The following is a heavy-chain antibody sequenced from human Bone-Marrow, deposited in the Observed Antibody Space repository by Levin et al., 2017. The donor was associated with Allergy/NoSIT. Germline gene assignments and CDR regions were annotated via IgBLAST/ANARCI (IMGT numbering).Heavy chain of an antibody. Sequence: ASVKVSCKASGYTFTNYGISWVRQAPGQGLEWLGWFAAYNLNTTYSQTFQGRVTMTRDTFTNTAYMELRSLRSDDTAVYYCASLIDVCIRYTGVNVWGQGTTVTVTS. D-gene: IGHD3-16*01. CDR2: FAAYNLNT. CDR1: GYTFTNYG. CDR3: ASLIDVCIRYTGVNV. J-gene: IGHJ6*02. V-gene: IGHV1-18*01.